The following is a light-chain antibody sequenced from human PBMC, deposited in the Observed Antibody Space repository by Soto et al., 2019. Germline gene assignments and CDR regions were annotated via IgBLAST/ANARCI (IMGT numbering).Light chain of an antibody. CDR2: AAS. CDR1: QDISNY. CDR3: QQSYSTPWT. Sequence: DIQMTQSPSSLSASVGDRFTITCQASQDISNYLNWYQQKPGKAPKLLIYAASSLQSGVPSRFSGSGSGTDFTLTISSLQPEDFATYYCQQSYSTPWTFGQGTKGDIK. J-gene: IGKJ1*01. V-gene: IGKV1-39*01.